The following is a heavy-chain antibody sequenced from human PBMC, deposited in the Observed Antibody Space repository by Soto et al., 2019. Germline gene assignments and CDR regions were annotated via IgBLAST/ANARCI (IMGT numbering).Heavy chain of an antibody. V-gene: IGHV3-48*01. CDR2: ISSSSSTI. J-gene: IGHJ4*02. Sequence: QTGGSLRLSCAASGFTFSSYSMNWVRQAPGKGLEWVSYISSSSSTIYYADSVKGRFTISRDNAKNSLYLQMNSLRAEDTAVYYCARDRLGLYYVGYFDYWGQGTLVTVSS. D-gene: IGHD2-8*01. CDR3: ARDRLGLYYVGYFDY. CDR1: GFTFSSYS.